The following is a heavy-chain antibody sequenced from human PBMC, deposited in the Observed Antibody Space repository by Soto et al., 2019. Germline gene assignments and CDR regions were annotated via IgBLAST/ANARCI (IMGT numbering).Heavy chain of an antibody. V-gene: IGHV3-33*01. CDR3: ARDTTVFLTNNGMDV. D-gene: IGHD3-3*01. J-gene: IGHJ6*02. Sequence: GGSLRLSCAASGFTFSSYGMHWVRQAPGKGLEWVAVIWYDGSNKYYADSVKGRFTISRDNSKNTLYLQMNSLRAEDTAVYYCARDTTVFLTNNGMDVWGQGTTVTVSS. CDR1: GFTFSSYG. CDR2: IWYDGSNK.